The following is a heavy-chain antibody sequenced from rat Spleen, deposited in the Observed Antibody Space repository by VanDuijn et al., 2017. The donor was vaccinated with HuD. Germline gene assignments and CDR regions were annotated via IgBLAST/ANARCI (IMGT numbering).Heavy chain of an antibody. CDR2: SNTGRGTT. Sequence: QVQLQQSGAELAKPXXSVXXSCKASXXXFTXXXIXXXKQTTVQGREYIGHSNTGRGTTNYNEKFRGKATLTVDKSSRTAFMQLSSLTPDDPAVYYCARGGNYDFDNWGQGVMVTVSS. CDR1: XXXFTXXX. J-gene: IGHJ2*01. V-gene: IGHV1-43*01. D-gene: IGHD1-10*01. CDR3: ARGGNYDFDN.